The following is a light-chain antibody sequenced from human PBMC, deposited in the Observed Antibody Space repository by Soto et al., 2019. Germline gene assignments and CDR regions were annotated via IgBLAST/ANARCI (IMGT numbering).Light chain of an antibody. V-gene: IGKV1-39*01. J-gene: IGKJ4*01. CDR2: SSS. CDR1: QNIAAY. CDR3: LQTFTTHIT. Sequence: DIQMTQSPSSLSASAGDTVTITCRSSQNIAAYLSWYQQKPGKGPKLLMYSSSILHDGVSSRFSGDGSVTAFTLTITGLQPEDFATYYCLQTFTTHITFGGGTTVEVK.